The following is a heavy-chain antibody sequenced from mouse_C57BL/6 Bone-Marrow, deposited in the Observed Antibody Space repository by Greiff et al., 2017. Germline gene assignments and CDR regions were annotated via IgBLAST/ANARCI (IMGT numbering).Heavy chain of an antibody. CDR2: IFIGNGYT. CDR3: AREGTYDYDGDWFAY. Sequence: EVQLQQSGAELVRPGSSVKMSCKTSGYTLTSYGINWVKQRPGQGLEWIGYIFIGNGYTAYNEKFKGKATLTSDTSSSTAYMQLSSLTSEDSAIYFCAREGTYDYDGDWFAYWGQGTLVTVSA. CDR1: GYTLTSYG. D-gene: IGHD2-4*01. J-gene: IGHJ3*01. V-gene: IGHV1-58*01.